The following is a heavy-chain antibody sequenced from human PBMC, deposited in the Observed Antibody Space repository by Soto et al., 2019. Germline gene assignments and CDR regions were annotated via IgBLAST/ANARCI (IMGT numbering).Heavy chain of an antibody. J-gene: IGHJ6*02. CDR1: GFTFSSYA. CDR3: AKGFYDGMDV. CDR2: ISGRGGST. V-gene: IGHV3-23*01. Sequence: EEQLLQSGGGLAQPGGSLRVSCTASGFTFSSYAMTWVRQAPGKGLVWVSAISGRGGSTYYADSVKGRFTISRDNSKNTLYLQMNSLRAEDTAVYYCAKGFYDGMDVWGQGTTVTVSS.